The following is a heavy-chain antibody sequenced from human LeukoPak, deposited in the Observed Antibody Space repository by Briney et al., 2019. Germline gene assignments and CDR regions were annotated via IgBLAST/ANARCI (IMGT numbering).Heavy chain of an antibody. CDR1: GFTFSSYS. J-gene: IGHJ4*02. CDR3: ARHRRRTIIGTASSRGFDS. Sequence: PGGSLRLSCAASGFTFSSYSMNWVRQAPGKGLEWVSSISSSSSYIYYADSVKGRFTISRDNAKNSLYLQMNSLRAEDTAVYYCARHRRRTIIGTASSRGFDSWGQGTLVTVSS. D-gene: IGHD3-22*01. V-gene: IGHV3-21*01. CDR2: ISSSSSYI.